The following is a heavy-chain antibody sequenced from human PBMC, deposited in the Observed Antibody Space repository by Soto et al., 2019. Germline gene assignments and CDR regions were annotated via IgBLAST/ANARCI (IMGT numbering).Heavy chain of an antibody. CDR2: ISSSSGTI. D-gene: IGHD3-3*01. Sequence: PGGSLRLSCAASGFTFSSYSMNWVRQAPGKGLEWVSYISSSSGTIYYADSVKGRFTISRDNAKNSLYLQMNSLRAEDTAVYYCARVGYDSNYYCMDVWGKGTTVTVSS. J-gene: IGHJ6*03. V-gene: IGHV3-48*01. CDR3: ARVGYDSNYYCMDV. CDR1: GFTFSSYS.